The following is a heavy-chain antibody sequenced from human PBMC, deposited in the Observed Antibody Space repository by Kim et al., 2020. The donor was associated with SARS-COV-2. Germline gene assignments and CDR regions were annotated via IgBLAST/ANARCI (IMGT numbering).Heavy chain of an antibody. CDR1: EYSLTSYW. J-gene: IGHJ4*02. V-gene: IGHV5-51*01. CDR3: ARGRGAGGPGLYSLDY. Sequence: GESLKISCKGPEYSLTSYWIGWVRQTPGKGLEWMGFIYSGDSDTKYSPSFQGHVTFSADRSISTAYLQWHSLTASDTAIYYCARGRGAGGPGLYSLDYWGQGTLVTVSS. D-gene: IGHD2-8*02. CDR2: IYSGDSDT.